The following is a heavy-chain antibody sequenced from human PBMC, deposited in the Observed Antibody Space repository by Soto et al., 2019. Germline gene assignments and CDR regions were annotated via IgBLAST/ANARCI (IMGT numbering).Heavy chain of an antibody. J-gene: IGHJ6*03. D-gene: IGHD3-10*01. CDR3: AKKFYNGSGDGYMDV. CDR2: ISGSGGRT. CDR1: GFNFSNFA. V-gene: IGHV3-23*01. Sequence: GGSLRLSCAASGFNFSNFAMSWVRQAPGRGLEWVSTISGSGGRTTSADSVKGRFTISRDNSKNTLYLQMNSLRSEDTAAYYCAKKFYNGSGDGYMDVWGKGTTVTVSS.